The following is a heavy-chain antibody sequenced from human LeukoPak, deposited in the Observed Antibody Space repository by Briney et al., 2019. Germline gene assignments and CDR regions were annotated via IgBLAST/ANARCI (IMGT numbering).Heavy chain of an antibody. D-gene: IGHD6-13*01. CDR3: ARQQRSSYSSSWYDYYYGMDV. Sequence: SETLSLTCAVYGGSFSGYYWSWIRQPPGKGLEWIGEINHSGSTNYNPSLKSRVTISVDTSKNQFSLKLSSVTAADTAVYYCARQQRSSYSSSWYDYYYGMDVWGQGTTVTVSS. CDR1: GGSFSGYY. CDR2: INHSGST. J-gene: IGHJ6*02. V-gene: IGHV4-34*01.